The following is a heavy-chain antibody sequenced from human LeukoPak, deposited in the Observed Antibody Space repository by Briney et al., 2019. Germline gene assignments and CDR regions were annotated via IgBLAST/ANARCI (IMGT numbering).Heavy chain of an antibody. D-gene: IGHD5/OR15-5a*01. J-gene: IGHJ6*02. CDR3: TRRVGDSYFYGMDV. CDR1: GFTFSASP. Sequence: GGSLRLSCAASGFTFSASPIHWVRQAPGKGREWVGRIRNKANSYATAYAESVKGRFTISRDDSDNTAYLQMNSLKTEDTAVYYCTRRVGDSYFYGMDVWGQGTPVTVSS. CDR2: IRNKANSYAT. V-gene: IGHV3-73*01.